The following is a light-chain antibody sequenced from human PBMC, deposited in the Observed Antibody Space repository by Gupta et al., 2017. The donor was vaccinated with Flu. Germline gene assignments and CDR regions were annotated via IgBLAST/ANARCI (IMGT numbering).Light chain of an antibody. CDR2: AAS. CDR1: QRISSY. J-gene: IGKJ2*02. V-gene: IGKV1-39*01. Sequence: PSSLSASVGDRVTITCRASQRISSYLTWYQQKPGKARKLLIYAASRGQSGIPSRFSGSGSGTDFTLTISSLQPEDFATYYCQQSDSTPCTFGEGTKMEIK. CDR3: QQSDSTPCT.